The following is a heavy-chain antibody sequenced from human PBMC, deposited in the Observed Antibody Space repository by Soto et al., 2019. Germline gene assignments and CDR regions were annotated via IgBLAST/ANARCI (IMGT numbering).Heavy chain of an antibody. CDR2: TRNSGNT. V-gene: IGHV4-59*01. CDR1: GGSMSNYY. Sequence: SETLSLTCTVSGGSMSNYYWNWIRQPPGGGLEWIGRTRNSGNTVHSPSLKGRLTVSLDTSRHQLSLKLTSVNAADTAVYYCAGRQEEAVTASEGNWFDPWGQGTLVTVSS. J-gene: IGHJ5*02. D-gene: IGHD2-21*02. CDR3: AGRQEEAVTASEGNWFDP.